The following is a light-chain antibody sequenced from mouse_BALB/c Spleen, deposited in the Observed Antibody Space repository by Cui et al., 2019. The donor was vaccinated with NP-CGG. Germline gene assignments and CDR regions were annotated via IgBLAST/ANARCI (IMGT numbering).Light chain of an antibody. Sequence: QAAVTQESALTTSPGETVTLTCRSSTGAVTTSNYANWVQAKPDHLFTGLIGGTNNRVPGVPARFSGSVIGDKAALTITGAQTEDETIYFCALWYSNHWVFGGGSKLTVL. CDR2: GTN. V-gene: IGLV1*01. CDR3: ALWYSNHWV. CDR1: TGAVTTSNY. J-gene: IGLJ1*01.